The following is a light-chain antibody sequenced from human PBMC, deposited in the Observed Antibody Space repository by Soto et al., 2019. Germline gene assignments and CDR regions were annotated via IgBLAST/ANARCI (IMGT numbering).Light chain of an antibody. CDR3: QQRSNWPQIT. Sequence: EIVLTQSPGTLSLSPGDRATLSCRASQNLGSGYLAWYQQKPGQAPRILIYAASSRATGIPDRFSGSGSGTDFTLTISSLEPEDAAVYYCQQRSNWPQITFGQGTRLEIK. J-gene: IGKJ5*01. V-gene: IGKV3D-20*02. CDR2: AAS. CDR1: QNLGSGY.